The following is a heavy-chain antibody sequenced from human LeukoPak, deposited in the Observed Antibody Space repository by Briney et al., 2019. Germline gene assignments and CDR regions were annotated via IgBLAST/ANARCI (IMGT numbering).Heavy chain of an antibody. Sequence: GGSLRLSCAASELTLSNYWIHWVRHAPGKGLVWVSRISYDGHNTNYADSVKGRFTISRDTAKNTLYLQTNSLRVDDTAVYYCGILTLSPGWGQGTLVTVSS. J-gene: IGHJ4*02. V-gene: IGHV3-74*01. CDR2: ISYDGHNT. CDR3: GILTLSPG. CDR1: ELTLSNYW. D-gene: IGHD1-14*01.